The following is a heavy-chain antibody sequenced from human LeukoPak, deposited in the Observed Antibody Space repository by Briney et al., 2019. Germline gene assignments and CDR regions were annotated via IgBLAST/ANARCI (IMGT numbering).Heavy chain of an antibody. V-gene: IGHV4-34*01. Sequence: SETLSLTCTVSGGSISSYYWSWIRQPPGKGLEWIGEINHSGSTNYNPSLKSRVTISVDTSKNQFSLKLSSVTAADTAVYYCARGRGYYYYYMDVWGKGTTVTVSS. CDR1: GGSISSYY. CDR2: INHSGST. CDR3: ARGRGYYYYYMDV. J-gene: IGHJ6*03.